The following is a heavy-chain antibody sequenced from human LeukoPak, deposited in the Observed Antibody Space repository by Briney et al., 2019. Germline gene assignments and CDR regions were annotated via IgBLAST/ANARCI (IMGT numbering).Heavy chain of an antibody. D-gene: IGHD3-3*01. Sequence: GESLKISCKGSGYSFTSYWIGWVRQMPGKGLGWMGIIYPGDSDTRYSPSFQGQVTISADKSISTAYLQWSGLKASDTAMYYCARPLTISAWGAFDIWGQGTMVTVSS. CDR2: IYPGDSDT. CDR3: ARPLTISAWGAFDI. J-gene: IGHJ3*02. V-gene: IGHV5-51*01. CDR1: GYSFTSYW.